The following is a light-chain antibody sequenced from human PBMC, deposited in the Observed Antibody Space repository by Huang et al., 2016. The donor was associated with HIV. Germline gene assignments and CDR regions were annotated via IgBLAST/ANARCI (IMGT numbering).Light chain of an antibody. CDR2: WAS. Sequence: DIVMTQSPDSLAVSLGVRATITCKSSQSVLYSSNNKDYLAWYQQKPGQPPKLLIYWASTRETGVPDRFSGSGSGTDFTLTINSLQTEDVAVYYCQQYYNTPRTFGQGTKVEIK. CDR3: QQYYNTPRT. V-gene: IGKV4-1*01. CDR1: QSVLYSSNNKDY. J-gene: IGKJ1*01.